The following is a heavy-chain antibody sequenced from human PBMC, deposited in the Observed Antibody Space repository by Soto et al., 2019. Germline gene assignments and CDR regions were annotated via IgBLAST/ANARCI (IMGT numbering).Heavy chain of an antibody. CDR3: AGVEVGMGGYGWFDP. Sequence: QVQLVQSGAEVKKPGSSVKVSCKASGGTFSSYAISWVRQAPGQGLEWMGGIIPIFGTANYAQKFQGRVTITADESTRKAYMELSSGRTEDRAVYYCAGVEVGMGGYGWFDPWGQGTLVTVSS. CDR2: IIPIFGTA. J-gene: IGHJ5*02. D-gene: IGHD1-26*01. V-gene: IGHV1-69*12. CDR1: GGTFSSYA.